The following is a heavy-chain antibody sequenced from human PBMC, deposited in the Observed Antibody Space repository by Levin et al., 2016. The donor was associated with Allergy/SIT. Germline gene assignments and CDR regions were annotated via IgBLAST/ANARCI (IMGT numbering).Heavy chain of an antibody. J-gene: IGHJ3*02. CDR3: AKSNALHI. CDR2: MSPDGSEK. V-gene: IGHV3-7*01. D-gene: IGHD4-11*01. CDR1: GIPLSGNW. Sequence: GGSLRLSCAASGIPLSGNWMNWVRQAPGKGLEWVANMSPDGSEKYYVDSVRGRFTISRDNARTSLYLQMNSLRAEDTAVYYCAKSNALHIWGQGTMVTVSS.